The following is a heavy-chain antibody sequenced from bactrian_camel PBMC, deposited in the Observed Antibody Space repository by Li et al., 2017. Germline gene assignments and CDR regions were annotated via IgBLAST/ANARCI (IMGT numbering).Heavy chain of an antibody. D-gene: IGHD4*01. CDR2: ISGSSRT. Sequence: HVQLVESGGGLVQPGGSLRLSCAASGFTASTYWMYWVRQAPGKGLEWVSSISGSSRTYYSNSVKGRCTIARDNTKNTVYLQMNSLKPEDTAAYYCAAGLYRDYDPSPYNYWGQGTQVTVS. CDR3: AAGLYRDYDPSPYNY. J-gene: IGHJ4*01. V-gene: IGHV3S6*01. CDR1: GFTASTYW.